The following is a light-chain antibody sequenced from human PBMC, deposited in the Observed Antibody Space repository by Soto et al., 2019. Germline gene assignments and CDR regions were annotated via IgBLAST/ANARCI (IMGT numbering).Light chain of an antibody. CDR3: QQYYDWPRT. Sequence: EIVMTQSPATLSVSPGERVTLSCRASQSINTNLGRYNQKPGQAPRLLIYDTSTRAAGIPARFSGSGSGTEFTLTISSLQSEDFAVYYCQQYYDWPRTFGQGTKVEIK. CDR2: DTS. J-gene: IGKJ1*01. V-gene: IGKV3-15*01. CDR1: QSINTN.